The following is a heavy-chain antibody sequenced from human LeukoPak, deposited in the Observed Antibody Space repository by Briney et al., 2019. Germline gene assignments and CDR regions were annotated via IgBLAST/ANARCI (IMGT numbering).Heavy chain of an antibody. CDR1: GGSITTYF. CDR3: ATSYSTSAPFDS. V-gene: IGHV4-4*07. CDR2: IYSTGST. D-gene: IGHD6-6*01. Sequence: PSETLSLTCSVSGGSITTYFWSWIRQPAGKGLEWIGPIYSTGSTDYNPSLKSRLTMSVDTSTNQFSLNLNSVTAADTPVYYCATSYSTSAPFDSWGQGTLVTVSS. J-gene: IGHJ4*02.